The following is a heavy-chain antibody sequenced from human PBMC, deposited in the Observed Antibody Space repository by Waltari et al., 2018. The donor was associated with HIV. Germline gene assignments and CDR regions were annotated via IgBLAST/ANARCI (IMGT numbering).Heavy chain of an antibody. J-gene: IGHJ4*02. CDR1: GFTFSRYA. CDR3: AKDLGITGTTSY. V-gene: IGHV3-23*01. CDR2: IIGSGGST. D-gene: IGHD1-7*01. Sequence: EVQLLESGGGLVQPGGSLRLSCAASGFTFSRYAMSWVRQAPGKGLEWVSAIIGSGGSTYYADSVKGRFTISRDNSKNTLYLQMNSLRAEDTAVYYCAKDLGITGTTSYWGQGTLVTVSS.